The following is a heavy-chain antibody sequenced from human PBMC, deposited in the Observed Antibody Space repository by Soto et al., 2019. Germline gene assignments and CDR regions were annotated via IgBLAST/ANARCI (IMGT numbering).Heavy chain of an antibody. CDR1: VFTCDYYA. J-gene: IGHJ6*02. V-gene: IGHV3-9*01. D-gene: IGHD6-6*01. CDR3: ARGLAARRIYFYGMDV. Sequence: PWWSLRLSCSASVFTCDYYAMHWFRQTPGKGLEWVSGISWNSDNIVYADSVKGRFTISRDNAKNSLYLQMNSLRAEDTALYYCARGLAARRIYFYGMDVWGQGTTVTVS. CDR2: ISWNSDNI.